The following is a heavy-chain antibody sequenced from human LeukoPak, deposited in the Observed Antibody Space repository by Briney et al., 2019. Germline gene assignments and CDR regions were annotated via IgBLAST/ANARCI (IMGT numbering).Heavy chain of an antibody. CDR3: ANTRVHYFYY. CDR2: ISGDGGST. D-gene: IGHD2-2*01. CDR1: GFTFDDYA. Sequence: PGGSLRLSCAASGFTFDDYAMHWVRQAPGKGLEWVSLISGDGGSTYYADSVKGRFTISRDNSKNSLYLQMNSLRTEDTALYYCANTRVHYFYYWGQGTLVTVSS. J-gene: IGHJ4*02. V-gene: IGHV3-43*02.